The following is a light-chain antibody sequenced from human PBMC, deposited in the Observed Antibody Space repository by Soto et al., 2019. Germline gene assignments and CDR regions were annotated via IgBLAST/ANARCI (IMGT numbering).Light chain of an antibody. V-gene: IGLV1-40*01. J-gene: IGLJ2*01. CDR1: SSNIGAGYD. CDR2: GNS. CDR3: QSYDSSLSVV. Sequence: QHVLTQPPSVSGAPGQRVTISCTGSSSNIGAGYDVHWYQQLPGTAPKLLIYGNSNRPSGVPDRFSGSKSGTSASLAITGLQAEAEADYYCQSYDSSLSVVFGGGTKLTFL.